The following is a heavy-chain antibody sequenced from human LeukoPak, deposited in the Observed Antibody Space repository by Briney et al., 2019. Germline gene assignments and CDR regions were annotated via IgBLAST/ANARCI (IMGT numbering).Heavy chain of an antibody. D-gene: IGHD4-23*01. CDR1: GGSLSGYY. CDR3: ARGGNSFFDY. Sequence: PSETLSLTCAVYGGSLSGYYWSWLRQPPGKGLEWIGEINHSGSTNYNPSLKSRVSISVDTSKNQFSLKLSSVTAADTAVYYCARGGNSFFDYWGQGTLVTVSS. V-gene: IGHV4-34*01. J-gene: IGHJ4*02. CDR2: INHSGST.